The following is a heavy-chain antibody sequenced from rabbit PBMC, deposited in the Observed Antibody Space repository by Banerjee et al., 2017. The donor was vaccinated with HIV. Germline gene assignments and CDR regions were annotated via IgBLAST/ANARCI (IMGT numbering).Heavy chain of an antibody. Sequence: QSLEESGGGLVKPGASLTLTCTASGFSFSSSYWICWVRQAPGKGLEWIACIYAGSSGSTWYATWVNGRFTISKTSSTTVTLQMTSLTAADTASYFCARSYSTAWGEYNLWGPGTLVTVS. CDR2: IYAGSSGST. V-gene: IGHV1S40*01. D-gene: IGHD4-1*01. J-gene: IGHJ4*01. CDR3: ARSYSTAWGEYNL. CDR1: GFSFSSSYW.